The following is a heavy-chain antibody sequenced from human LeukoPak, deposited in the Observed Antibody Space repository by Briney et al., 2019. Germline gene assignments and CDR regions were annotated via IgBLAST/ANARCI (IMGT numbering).Heavy chain of an antibody. CDR2: ISYGGSNK. CDR1: GFTFSSYA. CDR3: ARGGYYGSGSYEGYFDY. V-gene: IGHV3-30-3*01. D-gene: IGHD3-10*01. J-gene: IGHJ4*02. Sequence: PAGRSLRLSCAASGFTFSSYAMHWVRQAPGRGLEWVAVISYGGSNKYYADSVKGRFTISRDNSKNTLYLQMNSLRAEGTAVYYCARGGYYGSGSYEGYFDYWGQGTLVTVSS.